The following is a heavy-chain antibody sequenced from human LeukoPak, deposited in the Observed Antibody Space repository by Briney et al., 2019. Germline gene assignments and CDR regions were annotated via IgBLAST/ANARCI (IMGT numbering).Heavy chain of an antibody. J-gene: IGHJ4*02. Sequence: GGSLRLSCAASGFTFNSYAMSWVRQAPGKGLEWVSGISGSGGSTYYADSVKGRFTISRDNSKNTLYLQMNTLRAEDTALYYCAKDPVFGYSSSKYYFDYWGQGTLVTVSS. D-gene: IGHD6-13*01. V-gene: IGHV3-23*01. CDR2: ISGSGGST. CDR1: GFTFNSYA. CDR3: AKDPVFGYSSSKYYFDY.